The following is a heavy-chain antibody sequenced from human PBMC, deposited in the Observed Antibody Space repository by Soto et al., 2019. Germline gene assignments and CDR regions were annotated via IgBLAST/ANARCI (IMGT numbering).Heavy chain of an antibody. D-gene: IGHD2-15*01. Sequence: ASVKVSCKASGYTFTTYYMHWVRQAPGQGLEWMGIINPNGGTASYAQKFQGRVTMTRDTSTRTVYMQLSSLRSEDTAVYYCARDLGAVVIAGTQGAFDYWGQGTLVTVSS. CDR2: INPNGGTA. CDR1: GYTFTTYY. CDR3: ARDLGAVVIAGTQGAFDY. V-gene: IGHV1-46*01. J-gene: IGHJ4*02.